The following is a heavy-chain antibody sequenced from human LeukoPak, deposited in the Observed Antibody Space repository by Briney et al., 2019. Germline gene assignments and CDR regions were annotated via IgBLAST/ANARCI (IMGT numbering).Heavy chain of an antibody. V-gene: IGHV3-21*01. D-gene: IGHD1-26*01. CDR1: GFNFSSYS. Sequence: GGSLRLSCAASGFNFSSYSMNWVRLAPGKGLEWVSSIGSSSSYINYADSVKGRFTISRDNAKNSLYLQMNSLRAEDTAVYYCARDLSYYIDYWGQGTLVTVSS. J-gene: IGHJ4*02. CDR2: IGSSSSYI. CDR3: ARDLSYYIDY.